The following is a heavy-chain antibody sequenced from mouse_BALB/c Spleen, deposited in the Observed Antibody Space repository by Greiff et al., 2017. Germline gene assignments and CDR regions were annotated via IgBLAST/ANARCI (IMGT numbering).Heavy chain of an antibody. V-gene: IGHV1-5*01. D-gene: IGHD2-4*01. Sequence: VQLQQSGTVLARPGASVKMSCKASGYTFTSYWMHWVKQRPGQGLEWIGAIYPGNSDTSYNQKFKGKAKLTAVTSTSTAYMELSSLTNEDSAVYYCTRETYDYEYYFDYWGQGTTLTVSS. J-gene: IGHJ2*01. CDR1: GYTFTSYW. CDR2: IYPGNSDT. CDR3: TRETYDYEYYFDY.